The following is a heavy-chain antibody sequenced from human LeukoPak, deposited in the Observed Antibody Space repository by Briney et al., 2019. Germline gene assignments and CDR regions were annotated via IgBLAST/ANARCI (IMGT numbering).Heavy chain of an antibody. CDR3: ARAELKYDSSGYYAQDFDY. V-gene: IGHV1-2*02. CDR2: INPNSGGT. J-gene: IGHJ4*02. D-gene: IGHD3-22*01. Sequence: GASVEVSCKASGYTFTGYYMHWVRQAPGQGLEWMGWINPNSGGTNYAQKFQGRVTMTRDTSISTAYMELSRLRSDDTAVYYCARAELKYDSSGYYAQDFDYWGQGTLVTVSS. CDR1: GYTFTGYY.